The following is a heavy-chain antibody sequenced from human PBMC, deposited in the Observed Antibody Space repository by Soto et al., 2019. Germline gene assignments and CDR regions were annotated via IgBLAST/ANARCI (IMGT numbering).Heavy chain of an antibody. Sequence: SVKVSCKASGGTFSSYAISWVRQAPGQGLEWMGGIIPIFGTANYAQKFQGRVTITADESTSTAYMELSSLRSEDTAVYYCARVFSGSWSPAYYFDYWGQGTLVTVSS. D-gene: IGHD1-26*01. J-gene: IGHJ4*02. V-gene: IGHV1-69*13. CDR1: GGTFSSYA. CDR2: IIPIFGTA. CDR3: ARVFSGSWSPAYYFDY.